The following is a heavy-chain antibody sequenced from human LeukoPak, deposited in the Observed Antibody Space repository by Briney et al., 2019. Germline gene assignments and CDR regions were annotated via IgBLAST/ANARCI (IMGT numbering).Heavy chain of an antibody. CDR3: ARLLGYYYDSSGYSGDAFDI. Sequence: SETLSLTCTVSGGSISSYYWSWIRQPPGKGLEWIWYIYYSGSTNYNPSLKSRVTISVDTSKNRFSLKLSSVTAADTAVYYCARLLGYYYDSSGYSGDAFDIWGQGTMVTVSS. V-gene: IGHV4-59*01. CDR2: IYYSGST. J-gene: IGHJ3*02. CDR1: GGSISSYY. D-gene: IGHD3-22*01.